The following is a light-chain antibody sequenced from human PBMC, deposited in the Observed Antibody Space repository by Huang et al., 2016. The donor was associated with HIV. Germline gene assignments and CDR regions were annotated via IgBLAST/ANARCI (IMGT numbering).Light chain of an antibody. CDR3: QQFGTLPWT. V-gene: IGKV3-20*01. Sequence: EIVLTQSPGTLSLSPGERATLSCRASPSVNSNYLAWYQQKPGQAPRLLMYGTSTRATGIPDRFSGSGSGTDFTLTITRLSPEDFAVYHCQQFGTLPWTFGQGTKVDMK. CDR1: PSVNSNY. J-gene: IGKJ1*01. CDR2: GTS.